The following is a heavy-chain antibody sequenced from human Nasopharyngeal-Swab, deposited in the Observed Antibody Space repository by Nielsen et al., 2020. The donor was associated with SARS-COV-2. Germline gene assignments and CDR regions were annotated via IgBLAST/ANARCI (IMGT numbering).Heavy chain of an antibody. CDR1: GFTFSNAR. J-gene: IGHJ4*02. CDR2: IETRADGATT. CDR3: TTSFSTFEGQKDSFDY. D-gene: IGHD3-10*02. Sequence: GESLKISCAASGFTFSNARMHWVRQAPGKGLEWVGRIETRADGATTYYVAPVKGRFTISRDDSKNMLYLQMYGLLTEDTAVFYCTTSFSTFEGQKDSFDYWGQGTLVTVSS. V-gene: IGHV3-15*04.